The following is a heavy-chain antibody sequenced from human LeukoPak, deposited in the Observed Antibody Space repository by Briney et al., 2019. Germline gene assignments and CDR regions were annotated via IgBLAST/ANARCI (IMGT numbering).Heavy chain of an antibody. CDR3: AKAQKLSYYYYMDV. CDR1: GFTFSNYA. Sequence: GGSLRLSCAASGFTFSNYAMSWVRQAPGKGLEWVSSISGTGGSTYYADSVKGRFTISRDNSKNTLYLQMNSLRAEDTAVYYCAKAQKLSYYYYMDVWGKGTTVTVSS. V-gene: IGHV3-23*01. D-gene: IGHD1-1*01. J-gene: IGHJ6*03. CDR2: ISGTGGST.